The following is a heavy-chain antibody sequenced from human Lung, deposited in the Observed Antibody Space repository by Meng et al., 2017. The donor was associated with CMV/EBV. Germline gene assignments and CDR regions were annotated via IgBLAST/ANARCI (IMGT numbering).Heavy chain of an antibody. J-gene: IGHJ6*02. Sequence: ESXKISCAASGFTVSGNYMNWVRQAPGKGLEWVSVIYSGGSTYYADSVKGRFTISRDNSKNTLYLQMNSLRAEDTAVYYCARDSYGMDVWGQGTTVTSP. V-gene: IGHV3-53*01. CDR3: ARDSYGMDV. CDR1: GFTVSGNY. CDR2: IYSGGST.